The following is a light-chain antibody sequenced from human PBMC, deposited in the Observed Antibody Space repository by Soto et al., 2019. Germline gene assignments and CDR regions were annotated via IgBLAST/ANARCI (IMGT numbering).Light chain of an antibody. CDR1: QSVSSSY. J-gene: IGKJ2*01. Sequence: EIVLTQSPGTLYLSPGERATLSCRASQSVSSSYLARYQQKPGQAPRLLIYGASSRATGIPDRFSGSGSGTDLTLTISRLYPEDFAVYYCQQYGSSPPYTFGQGTKLEIK. CDR3: QQYGSSPPYT. CDR2: GAS. V-gene: IGKV3-20*01.